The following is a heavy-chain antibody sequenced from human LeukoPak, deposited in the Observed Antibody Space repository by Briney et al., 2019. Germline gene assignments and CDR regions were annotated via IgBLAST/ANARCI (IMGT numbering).Heavy chain of an antibody. J-gene: IGHJ4*02. Sequence: ASVKVSCKVSGYTLTELSMHWVRQAPGKGLEWMGGFDPEDGETIYAQKFQGRVTMTEDTSTDTAYMELSSLRSEDTAVYYCATALTLRGEYYFDYWGQGTLDTVSS. V-gene: IGHV1-24*01. D-gene: IGHD4-17*01. CDR2: FDPEDGET. CDR1: GYTLTELS. CDR3: ATALTLRGEYYFDY.